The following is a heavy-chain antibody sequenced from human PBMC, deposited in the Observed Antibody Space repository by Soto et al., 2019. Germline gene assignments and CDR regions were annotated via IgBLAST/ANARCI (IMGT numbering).Heavy chain of an antibody. CDR1: GFTFSSYA. V-gene: IGHV3-30-3*01. J-gene: IGHJ4*02. Sequence: VQLVESGGGVVQPGRSLRLSCAASGFTFSSYAMHWVRQAPGKGLEWVAVISYDGSNKYYADSVKGRFTISRDNSKNTLYLQMNSLRAEDTAVYYCAALEYSSGWPDYWGQGTLVTVSS. CDR3: AALEYSSGWPDY. D-gene: IGHD6-19*01. CDR2: ISYDGSNK.